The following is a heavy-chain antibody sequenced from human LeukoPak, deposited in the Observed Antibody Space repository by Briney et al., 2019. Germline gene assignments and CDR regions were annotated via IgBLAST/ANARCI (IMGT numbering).Heavy chain of an antibody. CDR3: ARPIAGAGMHAFDI. V-gene: IGHV4-34*01. J-gene: IGHJ3*02. D-gene: IGHD6-13*01. CDR1: GGSFSAYY. CDR2: IYHSGNT. Sequence: SETLSLTCGVYGGSFSAYYWSWIRQPPGKGLEWIGEIYHSGNTNYNPSLKSRVTISIDTSKNQFSLKLSSVTASDTAVYYCARPIAGAGMHAFDIWGQGTMVTVSS.